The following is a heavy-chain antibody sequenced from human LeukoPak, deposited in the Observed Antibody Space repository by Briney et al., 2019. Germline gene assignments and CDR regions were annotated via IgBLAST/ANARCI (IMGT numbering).Heavy chain of an antibody. V-gene: IGHV3-30*02. J-gene: IGHJ6*03. CDR1: GFTFSSYG. CDR3: AKAGEAYYYGSGSYSIYYYYYMDV. D-gene: IGHD3-10*01. Sequence: GGSLRLSCAASGFTFSSYGIHWVRQAPGKGLEWVAFIRYDGGNKYYADSVKGRFTISRDNSKNTLDLQMNSLRPEDTAVYYCAKAGEAYYYGSGSYSIYYYYYMDVWGKGTTVTISS. CDR2: IRYDGGNK.